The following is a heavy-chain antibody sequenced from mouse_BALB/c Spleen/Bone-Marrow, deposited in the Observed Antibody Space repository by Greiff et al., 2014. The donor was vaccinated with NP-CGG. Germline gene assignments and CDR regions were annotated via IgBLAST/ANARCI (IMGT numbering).Heavy chain of an antibody. Sequence: DVQLQESGGDLVKPGGSLKLSCAASGFTFSSYGMSWVRQTPDKRLEWVATISSGGSYTCYPDSVKGRFTISRDNAKNTLYLQMSSLKSEDTAMYYCASTITTVVAEDAMDYWGQGTSVTVSS. J-gene: IGHJ4*01. D-gene: IGHD1-1*01. CDR1: GFTFSSYG. V-gene: IGHV5-6*01. CDR3: ASTITTVVAEDAMDY. CDR2: ISSGGSYT.